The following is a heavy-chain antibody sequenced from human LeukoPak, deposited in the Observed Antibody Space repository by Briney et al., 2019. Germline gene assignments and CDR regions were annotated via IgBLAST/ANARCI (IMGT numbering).Heavy chain of an antibody. J-gene: IGHJ4*02. CDR1: GFTLSNSW. V-gene: IGHV3-74*01. Sequence: PGGSLRLSCAASGFTLSNSWMHWVRQAPGKGLVWASRTNGDGSDTSYADSVKGRFTISRDNAKNSLYLQMNSLRAEDTAVYHCATVYYDSSAYGDLDSWGQGTPVTVSS. D-gene: IGHD3-22*01. CDR3: ATVYYDSSAYGDLDS. CDR2: TNGDGSDT.